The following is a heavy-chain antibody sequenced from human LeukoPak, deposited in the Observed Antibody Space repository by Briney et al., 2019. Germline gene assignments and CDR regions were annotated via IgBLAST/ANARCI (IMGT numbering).Heavy chain of an antibody. CDR3: ARAGYSDYDYPLDGFDI. Sequence: ASVKVSCKASGYTFTSYDINWVRQATGQGLEWMGWMNPNSGGTLYAQKFQGRVTMTTDTSISTAYMEVRWLRSEDTAVYYCARAGYSDYDYPLDGFDIWGQGTMVTVSS. CDR2: MNPNSGGT. V-gene: IGHV1-8*01. CDR1: GYTFTSYD. D-gene: IGHD5-12*01. J-gene: IGHJ3*02.